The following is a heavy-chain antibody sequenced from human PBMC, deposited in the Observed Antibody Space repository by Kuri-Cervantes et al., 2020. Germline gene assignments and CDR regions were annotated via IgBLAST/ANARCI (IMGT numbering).Heavy chain of an antibody. V-gene: IGHV3-33*01. Sequence: GGSLRLSCAASGFTFSSYGMHWVRQAPGKGLEWVAVIWYDGSNKYYADSVKGRFTISRDNSKNTLYLQMNSLRAEDTAVYYCVREGVGYCSSTSCYGVRYFDLWGRGTLVTVSS. CDR1: GFTFSSYG. J-gene: IGHJ2*01. CDR2: IWYDGSNK. D-gene: IGHD2-2*01. CDR3: VREGVGYCSSTSCYGVRYFDL.